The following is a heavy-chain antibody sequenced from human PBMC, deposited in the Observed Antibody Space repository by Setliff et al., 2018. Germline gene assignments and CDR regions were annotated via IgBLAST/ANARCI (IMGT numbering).Heavy chain of an antibody. CDR3: ARAAKYDSSSYYGLWLDP. CDR1: GGSISSSY. V-gene: IGHV4-59*01. J-gene: IGHJ5*02. D-gene: IGHD3-22*01. Sequence: SSETLSLTCTVSGGSISSSYWSWIRQPPGKGLEWIGYIYSSGCTNYNPSLKSRVTISVDTSKNQFSLKLSSVTAADTAVYYCARAAKYDSSSYYGLWLDPWGQGTLVTVSS. CDR2: IYSSGCT.